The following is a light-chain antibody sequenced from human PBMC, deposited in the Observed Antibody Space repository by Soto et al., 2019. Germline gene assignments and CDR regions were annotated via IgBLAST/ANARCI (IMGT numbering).Light chain of an antibody. CDR2: GAS. J-gene: IGKJ1*01. V-gene: IGKV3-15*01. Sequence: EIFLTQSPGTLSLSRGEISTLCCRASQNIENHLAWYQQTPGQAPRLLIHGASTRATGIPTRFSGSGSGTEFTLTISSLQSEDFAVYYCQQYAYWWAFGQGTKVDIK. CDR3: QQYAYWWA. CDR1: QNIENH.